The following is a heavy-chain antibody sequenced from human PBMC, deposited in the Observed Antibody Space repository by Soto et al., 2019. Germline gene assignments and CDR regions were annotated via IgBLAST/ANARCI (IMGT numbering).Heavy chain of an antibody. V-gene: IGHV1-69*08. CDR2: IVPGVGAA. J-gene: IGHJ3*01. Sequence: QLVQSGAEVKRPGSSVKVSCKVSGDTFRSYTIAWVRQAPGQGLEWMGNIVPGVGAADYAQKFLGRITLTTDKSSFTAYMDLRSPSSDDTSVYFRAARGGNLIPTPFDFWGQGTLVTVSS. CDR1: GDTFRSYT. D-gene: IGHD3-16*01. CDR3: AARGGNLIPTPFDF.